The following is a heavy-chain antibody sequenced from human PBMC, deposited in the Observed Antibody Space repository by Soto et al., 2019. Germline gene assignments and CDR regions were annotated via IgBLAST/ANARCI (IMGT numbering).Heavy chain of an antibody. CDR1: GYTFTDYY. V-gene: IGHV1-2*02. Sequence: ASVKVSCKASGYTFTDYYINWVRQAPGQGFEWMGWINPNSGGTYYAQKFQGRVTMTRDTSISTAYMELSRLRSDDTAVYYCARDFGSILTNWFDPWGQGTLVTVSS. CDR3: ARDFGSILTNWFDP. CDR2: INPNSGGT. J-gene: IGHJ5*02. D-gene: IGHD3-3*01.